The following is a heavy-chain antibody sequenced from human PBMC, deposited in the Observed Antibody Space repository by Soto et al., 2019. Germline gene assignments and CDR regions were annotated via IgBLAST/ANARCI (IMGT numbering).Heavy chain of an antibody. D-gene: IGHD2-2*01. V-gene: IGHV3-30*03. CDR3: ARGGWYAMWSSSDC. CDR2: MSYDGSRQ. CDR1: GFTLSGND. Sequence: QVQLVESGGGVVQPGRSLRLSCAASGFTLSGNDMHWVRQAPGKGPEWVAVMSYDGSRQYYADSVKGRFTISRDTSKSTLYLQMNSLTTEDTAVYYCARGGWYAMWSSSDCWGQGTLVTVAS. J-gene: IGHJ4*02.